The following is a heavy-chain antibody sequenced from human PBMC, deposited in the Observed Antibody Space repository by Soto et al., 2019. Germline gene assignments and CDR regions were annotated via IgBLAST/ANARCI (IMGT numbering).Heavy chain of an antibody. V-gene: IGHV3-53*04. D-gene: IGHD3-10*01. CDR1: GFTVTSNY. CDR3: AKDRFGASYFDY. CDR2: IYSGGNT. Sequence: GGSLRLSCAASGFTVTSNYMSWVRQAPGKGLEWVSVIYSGGNTYYADSVKGRFTISRQNSKNTLYLQMNSLRAEDTAVYYCAKDRFGASYFDYWGQGTLVTVSS. J-gene: IGHJ4*02.